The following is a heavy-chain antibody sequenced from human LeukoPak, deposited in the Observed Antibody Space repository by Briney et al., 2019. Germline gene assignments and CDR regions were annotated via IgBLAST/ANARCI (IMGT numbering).Heavy chain of an antibody. CDR2: IWYDGSNK. Sequence: GGSLRLSCAASGFTFSTYGMDWVRQAPGKGLEWVAVIWYDGSNKQYAESVKGRFTISRDNSKNTLYLQMNSLRAEDTAVYYCARWYSSDGVWWGQGTLVTVSS. V-gene: IGHV3-33*01. CDR3: ARWYSSDGVW. D-gene: IGHD6-19*01. J-gene: IGHJ4*02. CDR1: GFTFSTYG.